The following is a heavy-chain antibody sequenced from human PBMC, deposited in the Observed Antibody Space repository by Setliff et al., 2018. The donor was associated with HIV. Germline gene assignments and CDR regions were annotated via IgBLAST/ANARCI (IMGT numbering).Heavy chain of an antibody. CDR2: IYGDGSDP. Sequence: GESLKISCKGFGYKFTDYWVGWVRQMPGEGLEWMGVIYGDGSDPRYSPSFQGQVTISVDKSINTAYLRWTSLKAPDTALYYCARPQYHQSSDAFDIWCQGTMVTVSS. CDR3: ARPQYHQSSDAFDI. CDR1: GYKFTDYW. J-gene: IGHJ3*02. V-gene: IGHV5-51*01.